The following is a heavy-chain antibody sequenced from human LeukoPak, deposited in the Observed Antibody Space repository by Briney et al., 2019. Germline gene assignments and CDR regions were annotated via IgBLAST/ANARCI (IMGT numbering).Heavy chain of an antibody. CDR3: AAHYCSGTSCYAFDY. V-gene: IGHV1-2*02. CDR2: INPNSGGT. CDR1: GYTFTGYY. Sequence: ASVKVSCKASGYTFTGYYMHWVRQAPGQGLEWMGWINPNSGGTNYAQKFQGRVTMTRDTSISTAYMELSRLRSDDTAVYYCAAHYCSGTSCYAFDYWGQGTLVTVSS. J-gene: IGHJ4*02. D-gene: IGHD2-2*01.